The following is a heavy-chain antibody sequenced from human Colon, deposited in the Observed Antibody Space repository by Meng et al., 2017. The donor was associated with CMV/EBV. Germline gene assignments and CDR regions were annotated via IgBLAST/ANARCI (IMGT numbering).Heavy chain of an antibody. Sequence: GESLKISCAASGFIFSNYWMSWVRQAPGKGLEWVANIKQDGSEKFYADSVKGRFTISRDNAKNSLHLQMNSLRVEDTAIYFCARSNSGGFYYADSWGQGILVTVSS. D-gene: IGHD3-22*01. CDR2: IKQDGSEK. CDR1: GFIFSNYW. CDR3: ARSNSGGFYYADS. J-gene: IGHJ5*01. V-gene: IGHV3-7*03.